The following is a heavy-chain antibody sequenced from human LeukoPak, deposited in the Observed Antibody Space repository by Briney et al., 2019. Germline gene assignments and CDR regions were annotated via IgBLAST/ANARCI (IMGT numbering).Heavy chain of an antibody. D-gene: IGHD1-26*01. V-gene: IGHV3-48*03. CDR3: AREIRDRERVVGATPPAFDI. CDR2: ISSSGSTV. Sequence: PGGSLRLSCAASGFTFSSYEMNWVRQAPGKGLEWVSYISSSGSTVYYADSVKGRFTISRDNAKNSLYLQMNSLRAEDTAVYYCAREIRDRERVVGATPPAFDIWGQRTMVTVSS. CDR1: GFTFSSYE. J-gene: IGHJ3*02.